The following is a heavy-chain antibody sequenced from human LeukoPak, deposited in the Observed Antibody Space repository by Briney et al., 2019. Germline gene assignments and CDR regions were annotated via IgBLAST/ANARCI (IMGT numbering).Heavy chain of an antibody. J-gene: IGHJ5*02. CDR2: IIPIFGTA. CDR1: GGTFSSYA. Sequence: GASVKVSCKASGGTFSSYAISCVRQAPGQGLEWMGGIIPIFGTANYAQKFQGRVTITADESTSTAYMELSSLRSEDTAVYYCARGVGGSSGQNWFDPWGQGTLVTVSS. D-gene: IGHD6-6*01. CDR3: ARGVGGSSGQNWFDP. V-gene: IGHV1-69*13.